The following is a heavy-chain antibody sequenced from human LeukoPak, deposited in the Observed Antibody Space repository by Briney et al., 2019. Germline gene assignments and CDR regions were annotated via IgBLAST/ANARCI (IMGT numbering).Heavy chain of an antibody. D-gene: IGHD3-22*01. CDR3: ARDFTMIVVVIGY. Sequence: ASVKMSCKASGYTFTGYYVHWVRQAPGQGLEWMGWINPNSGATNYAQKFQDRVTMTRDTSISTAYMELSSLRSDDTAVYYCARDFTMIVVVIGYWGEGTLVTVSS. CDR2: INPNSGAT. CDR1: GYTFTGYY. J-gene: IGHJ4*01. V-gene: IGHV1-2*02.